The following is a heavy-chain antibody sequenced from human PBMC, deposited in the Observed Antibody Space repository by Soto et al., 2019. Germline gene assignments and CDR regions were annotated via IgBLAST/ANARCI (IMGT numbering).Heavy chain of an antibody. J-gene: IGHJ6*03. CDR1: GYTFTSYG. CDR3: ARMDCSGGSCYAFYYYYYMDV. Sequence: ASVKVSCKAPGYTFTSYGISWVRQAPGQGLEWMGWISAYNGNTNYAQKLQGRVTMTTDTSTSTAYMELRSLRSDDTAVYYCARMDCSGGSCYAFYYYYYMDVWGKGTTVTVSS. V-gene: IGHV1-18*01. D-gene: IGHD2-15*01. CDR2: ISAYNGNT.